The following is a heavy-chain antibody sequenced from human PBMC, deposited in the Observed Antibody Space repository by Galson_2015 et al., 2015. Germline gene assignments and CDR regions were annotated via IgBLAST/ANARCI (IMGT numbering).Heavy chain of an antibody. D-gene: IGHD3-3*01. CDR1: GYTFTSYG. CDR3: ARAREDFWSGYYTRSGYYYMDV. Sequence: SVKVSCKASGYTFTSYGISWVRQAPGQGLEWMGWISAYNGNTNYAQKLQGRVTMTTDTSTSTAYMELRSLRSDDTAVYYCARAREDFWSGYYTRSGYYYMDVWGKGTTVTVSS. CDR2: ISAYNGNT. V-gene: IGHV1-18*01. J-gene: IGHJ6*03.